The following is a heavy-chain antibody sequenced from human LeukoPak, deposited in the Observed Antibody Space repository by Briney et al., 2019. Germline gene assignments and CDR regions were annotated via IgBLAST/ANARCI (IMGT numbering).Heavy chain of an antibody. J-gene: IGHJ3*02. Sequence: PGGSLRLSCAASGFTFSSYAMPWVRQAPGKGLEWVAVISYDGSNKYYADSVKGRFTISRDNSKNTLYLQMNSLRAEDTAVYYCARAVAGTFRGVDIWGQGTMVTVSS. CDR1: GFTFSSYA. D-gene: IGHD6-19*01. V-gene: IGHV3-30-3*01. CDR3: ARAVAGTFRGVDI. CDR2: ISYDGSNK.